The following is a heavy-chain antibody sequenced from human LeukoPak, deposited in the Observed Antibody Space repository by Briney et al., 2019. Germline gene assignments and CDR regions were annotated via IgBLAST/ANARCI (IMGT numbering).Heavy chain of an antibody. V-gene: IGHV4-30-4*01. CDR3: ARDRYYYGSGSYRWFDP. J-gene: IGHJ5*02. D-gene: IGHD3-10*01. Sequence: SETLSLTCTVSGGSISSGDYYWSWIRQPPGKGLEWIGYIYYSGSTYYNPSLKSRVTISVDTSKNQFSLKLSSVTAADTAVYYCARDRYYYGSGSYRWFDPWGQGTLVTVSS. CDR2: IYYSGST. CDR1: GGSISSGDYY.